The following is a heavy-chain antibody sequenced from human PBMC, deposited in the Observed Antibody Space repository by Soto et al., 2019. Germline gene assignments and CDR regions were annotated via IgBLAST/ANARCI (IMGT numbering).Heavy chain of an antibody. D-gene: IGHD1-26*01. Sequence: EVQLVESGGGLVQPGESLRLSCAASGFTFSYYWMHWVRQAPGKGLVWVSRIPSDGSSTTYADSVKGRFTISRDNARNTVYLQMNSLRVEDTAVYYCARGDRGAFDIWGQGTVVTVSS. CDR1: GFTFSYYW. J-gene: IGHJ3*02. V-gene: IGHV3-74*01. CDR2: IPSDGSST. CDR3: ARGDRGAFDI.